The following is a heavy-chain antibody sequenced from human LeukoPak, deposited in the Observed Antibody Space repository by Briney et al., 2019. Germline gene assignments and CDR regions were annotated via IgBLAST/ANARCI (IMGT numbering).Heavy chain of an antibody. CDR3: AKDPASSGVDY. D-gene: IGHD2-15*01. J-gene: IGHJ4*02. CDR2: ISTTAATI. CDR1: GFTLSTHA. Sequence: GGSLRLSCAASGFTLSTHAMNWVRQAPGKGLEWVAYISTTAATIYYADSVKGRFTISRDNSKNTLYLQMNSLRAEDTAVYYCAKDPASSGVDYWGQGTLVTVSS. V-gene: IGHV3-48*03.